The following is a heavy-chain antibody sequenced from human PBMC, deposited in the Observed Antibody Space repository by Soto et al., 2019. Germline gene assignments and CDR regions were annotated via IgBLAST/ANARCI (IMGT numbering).Heavy chain of an antibody. V-gene: IGHV4-4*02. CDR1: GGSISSSNW. Sequence: QVQLQESGPGLVKPSGTLSLTCAVSGGSISSSNWWSWVRQPPGKGLEWIGEIYHSGSTNYNPSPNSRVTLSVAKSPNQFSLQLSSVTAADTALYYCAIDPPLPAAMVDWGQGTLVTVSS. D-gene: IGHD2-2*01. J-gene: IGHJ4*02. CDR2: IYHSGST. CDR3: AIDPPLPAAMVD.